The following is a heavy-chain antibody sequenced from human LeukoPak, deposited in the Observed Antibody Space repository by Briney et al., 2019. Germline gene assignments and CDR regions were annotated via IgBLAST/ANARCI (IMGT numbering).Heavy chain of an antibody. D-gene: IGHD5-24*01. CDR2: IYYSGST. J-gene: IGHJ4*02. V-gene: IGHV4-39*07. CDR3: ARHRDGYNRPFDY. Sequence: SETLSLTCTVSGGSISSSNYYWGWIRQPPGKGLEWIGSIYYSGSTYYNPSLKSRVPISVDTSKNQFSLKLSSVTAADTAVYYCARHRDGYNRPFDYWGQGTLVTVSS. CDR1: GGSISSSNYY.